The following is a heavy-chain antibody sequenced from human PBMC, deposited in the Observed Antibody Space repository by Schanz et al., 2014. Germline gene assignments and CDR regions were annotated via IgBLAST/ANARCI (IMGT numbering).Heavy chain of an antibody. CDR3: ARAPTAYCSDTSCLGTPFDY. J-gene: IGHJ4*02. V-gene: IGHV1-46*03. CDR2: INPSSGGT. Sequence: QVQLVQSGAEVKKPGASVKVSCKASGYTFVSYSMHWVRQAPGQGLEWMGIINPSSGGTSYALRFQDRVTVTRDTSRSTVYMELSSLRSEDTAVYYCARAPTAYCSDTSCLGTPFDYWGQGTLVNVSS. CDR1: GYTFVSYS. D-gene: IGHD2-2*01.